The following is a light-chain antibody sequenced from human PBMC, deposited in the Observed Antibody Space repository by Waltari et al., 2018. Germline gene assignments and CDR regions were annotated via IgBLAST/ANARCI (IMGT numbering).Light chain of an antibody. CDR3: QQYNGYIYT. J-gene: IGKJ2*01. CDR2: EAS. CDR1: QNINTY. Sequence: IQMTQSPSTLSASVGDRVTITCRASQNINTYLAWYQQKPGKAPKLLIYEASSLETGVPSSFSGRGSGTEFTLTIRSLQPDDFATYYCQQYNGYIYTFGQGTRLEI. V-gene: IGKV1-5*03.